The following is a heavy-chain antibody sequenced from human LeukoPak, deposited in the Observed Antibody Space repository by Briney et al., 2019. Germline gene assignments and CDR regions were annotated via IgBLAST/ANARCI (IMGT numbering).Heavy chain of an antibody. CDR1: GYTFTSYG. CDR2: FSAYNDNT. Sequence: ASVKVSCKASGYTFTSYGISWVRQAPGQGLEWMGWFSAYNDNTNYAQKLQGRVTMTTDTSTSTAYMELRSLRSDDTAVYYCARWYYDILTGYYALYYFDSWGQGTLVTVSS. D-gene: IGHD3-9*01. J-gene: IGHJ4*02. V-gene: IGHV1-18*04. CDR3: ARWYYDILTGYYALYYFDS.